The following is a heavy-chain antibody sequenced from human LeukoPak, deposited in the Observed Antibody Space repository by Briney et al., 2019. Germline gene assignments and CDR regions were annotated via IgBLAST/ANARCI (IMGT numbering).Heavy chain of an antibody. D-gene: IGHD4-23*01. Sequence: ASVRVSCKASGYTFTSYDINWVRQATGQGLEWMGWMNPNSGNTGYAQKFQGRVTITRNTSISTAYMELSSLRAEDTAVYYCARDLARLGNPHYMDVWGKGTTVTVSS. CDR1: GYTFTSYD. CDR2: MNPNSGNT. V-gene: IGHV1-8*03. J-gene: IGHJ6*03. CDR3: ARDLARLGNPHYMDV.